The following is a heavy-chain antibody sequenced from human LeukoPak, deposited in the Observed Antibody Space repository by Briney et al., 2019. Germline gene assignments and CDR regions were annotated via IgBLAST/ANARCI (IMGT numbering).Heavy chain of an antibody. D-gene: IGHD3-9*01. CDR2: MNPNSGNT. CDR1: GYTLTGYC. J-gene: IGHJ3*02. V-gene: IGHV1-8*02. CDR3: ARGYDIFTASLLGALDI. Sequence: ASVKVSCKASGYTLTGYCMHWVRQAPGQGLEWMGWMNPNSGNTEYAQKFQGRVTMTRDTSITTAYMELSSLRSEDTAVYYCARGYDIFTASLLGALDIWGQGTMVTVSS.